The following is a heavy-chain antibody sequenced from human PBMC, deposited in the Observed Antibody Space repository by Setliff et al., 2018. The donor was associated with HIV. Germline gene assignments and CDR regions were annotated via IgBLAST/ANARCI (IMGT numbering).Heavy chain of an antibody. CDR2: INPNTGGT. Sequence: GASVKVSCKASGYTFTGYFMHWVRQAPGQGLEWMGWINPNTGGTSYAQKFQGRVTMTRDTSISTAYMELNWLRSDDTAVYYCARVWGCEGGSWGAFDIWGQGTLVTVSS. CDR3: ARVWGCEGGSWGAFDI. CDR1: GYTFTGYF. D-gene: IGHD2-15*01. J-gene: IGHJ3*02. V-gene: IGHV1-2*02.